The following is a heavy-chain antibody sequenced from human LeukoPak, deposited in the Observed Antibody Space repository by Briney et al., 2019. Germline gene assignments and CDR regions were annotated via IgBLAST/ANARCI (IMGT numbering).Heavy chain of an antibody. V-gene: IGHV4-59*12. CDR3: ARDPVLAGSGSYYNHNWFDP. J-gene: IGHJ5*02. D-gene: IGHD3-10*01. Sequence: SETLSLTCTASGGSISSYYWSWIRHPPGEGRGWIGYIFYSGGTNYNPSLKSRVTISVDTSKNQFSLKLSSVTAADTAVYYCARDPVLAGSGSYYNHNWFDPWGQGTLVTVSS. CDR2: IFYSGGT. CDR1: GGSISSYY.